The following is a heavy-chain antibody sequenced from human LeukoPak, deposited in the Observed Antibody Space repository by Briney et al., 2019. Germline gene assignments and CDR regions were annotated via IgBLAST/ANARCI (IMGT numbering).Heavy chain of an antibody. D-gene: IGHD3-22*01. Sequence: GASLKISCKGSGYSFTSYWIGWVRQMPGKGLEWMGIIYPGDSDTRYSPSFQGQVTISADKSISTAYLQWSSLKASDTAMYYCAISTYYYDSSGYIENFDYWGQGTLVTVSS. CDR1: GYSFTSYW. CDR2: IYPGDSDT. J-gene: IGHJ4*02. V-gene: IGHV5-51*01. CDR3: AISTYYYDSSGYIENFDY.